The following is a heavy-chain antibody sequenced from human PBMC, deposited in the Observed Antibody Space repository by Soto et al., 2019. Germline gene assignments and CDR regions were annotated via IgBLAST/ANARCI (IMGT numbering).Heavy chain of an antibody. J-gene: IGHJ6*02. CDR1: GFTFSSYG. CDR2: IWYDGSNK. Sequence: LRLSCAASGFTFSSYGMHWVRQAPGKGLEWVAVIWYDGSNKYYADSVKGRFTISRDNSKNTLYLQMNSLRAEDTAVYYCARENYDFWSGYSSTPYYYGMDVWGQGTTVTVSS. D-gene: IGHD3-3*01. V-gene: IGHV3-33*01. CDR3: ARENYDFWSGYSSTPYYYGMDV.